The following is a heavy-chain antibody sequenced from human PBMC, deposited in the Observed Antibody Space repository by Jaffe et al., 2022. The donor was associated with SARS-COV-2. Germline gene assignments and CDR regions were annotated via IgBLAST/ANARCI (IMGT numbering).Heavy chain of an antibody. CDR2: INTAGGST. CDR1: GFTFSSYA. Sequence: EVQLLESGGGLVQPGGSLRLSCAASGFTFSSYAMSWVRQAPGKGLEWVSTINTAGGSTYFADSVEGRFSISRDNSKNTVSLQMNSLRAEDTAVYYCAKASPKSGTYPYDLDYWGQGTLVTVSS. CDR3: AKASPKSGTYPYDLDY. J-gene: IGHJ4*02. D-gene: IGHD1-26*01. V-gene: IGHV3-23*01.